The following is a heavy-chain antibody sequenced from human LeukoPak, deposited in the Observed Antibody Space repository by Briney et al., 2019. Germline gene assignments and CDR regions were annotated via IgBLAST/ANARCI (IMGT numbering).Heavy chain of an antibody. CDR2: IQYDGSNK. V-gene: IGHV3-30*02. D-gene: IGHD3-10*01. J-gene: IGHJ4*02. CDR1: GFTFSSYG. Sequence: GGSLRLSCAASGFTFSSYGMHWVRQAPGKGLEWVAFIQYDGSNKYYADSVKGRFTISRDNSKNTLYLQMNSLRAEDTAVYYCANGGSGSYYLYYFDYWGQGTLVTVSS. CDR3: ANGGSGSYYLYYFDY.